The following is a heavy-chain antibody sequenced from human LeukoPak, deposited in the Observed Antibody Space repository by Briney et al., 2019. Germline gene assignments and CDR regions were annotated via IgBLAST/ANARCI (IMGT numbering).Heavy chain of an antibody. CDR2: ITTSDGNT. Sequence: EGSLRLSCAASGFTFSSYTMSWVRQAPGKGLEWVSTITTSDGNTYYADSVKGRFTVSRDNSKNTLFLQMNSLRAEDTAVYYCAKDGGLWVSAHWGDSWGRGTLVTVSS. J-gene: IGHJ4*02. D-gene: IGHD7-27*01. V-gene: IGHV3-23*01. CDR1: GFTFSSYT. CDR3: AKDGGLWVSAHWGDS.